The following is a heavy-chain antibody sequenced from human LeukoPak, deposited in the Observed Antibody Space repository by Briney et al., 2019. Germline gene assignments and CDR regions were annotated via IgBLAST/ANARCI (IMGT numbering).Heavy chain of an antibody. CDR3: ARDINSGSYYAHFDY. CDR1: GGSISSYY. Sequence: SETLSLTCTVSGGSISSYYWSWIRQPAGKGLEWIGRIYTSGSTNYNPSLKGRVTMSVDTSKNQFSLKLSSVTAADTAVYYCARDINSGSYYAHFDYWGQGTLVTVSS. V-gene: IGHV4-4*07. CDR2: IYTSGST. J-gene: IGHJ4*02. D-gene: IGHD1-26*01.